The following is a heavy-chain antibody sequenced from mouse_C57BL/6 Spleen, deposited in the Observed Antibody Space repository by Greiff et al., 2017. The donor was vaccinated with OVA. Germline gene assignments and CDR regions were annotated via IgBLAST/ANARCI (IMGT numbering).Heavy chain of an antibody. Sequence: LVESGAELARPGASVKLSCKASGYTFTSYGISWVKQRTGQGLEWIGEIYPRSGNTYYNEKFKGKATLTADKSSSTAYMELRSLTSEDSAVYFCAREDTVVATDYWGQGTTLTVSS. J-gene: IGHJ2*01. CDR3: AREDTVVATDY. CDR2: IYPRSGNT. D-gene: IGHD1-1*01. V-gene: IGHV1-81*01. CDR1: GYTFTSYG.